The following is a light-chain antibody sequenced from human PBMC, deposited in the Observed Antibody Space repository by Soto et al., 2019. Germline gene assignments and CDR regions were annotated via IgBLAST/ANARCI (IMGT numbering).Light chain of an antibody. Sequence: QSALTQPRSVSGSPGQSVTISCTGTSGDVGGYNYVSWYQQHPGKAPKLMIFDVSKRPSGDPDRFSGSKSGNTASLTISGLQAEDEAHYYCCSYAGSYSWVFGGGTKVTVL. CDR2: DVS. J-gene: IGLJ3*02. CDR3: CSYAGSYSWV. CDR1: SGDVGGYNY. V-gene: IGLV2-11*01.